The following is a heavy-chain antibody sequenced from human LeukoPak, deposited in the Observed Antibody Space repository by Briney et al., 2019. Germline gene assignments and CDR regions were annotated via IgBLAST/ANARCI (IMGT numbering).Heavy chain of an antibody. V-gene: IGHV3-48*03. CDR3: ARGSGFDY. CDR2: ICSSGSTM. CDR1: GFTFSSYE. J-gene: IGHJ4*02. Sequence: PGGSLRLSCAASGFTFSSYEMTWVRQAPGEGLEWISYICSSGSTMYYADSVKGRFTMSRDNAKRSVYLRMNSLRAEDTAIYYCARGSGFDYWGQGTLVTVSS.